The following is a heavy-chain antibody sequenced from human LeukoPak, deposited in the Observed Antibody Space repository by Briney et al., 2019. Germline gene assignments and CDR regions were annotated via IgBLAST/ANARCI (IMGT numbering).Heavy chain of an antibody. V-gene: IGHV1-2*06. D-gene: IGHD5-24*01. CDR1: GYTFTGYY. CDR2: INPNSGGT. CDR3: ARVRSRRDGYNWDFDY. Sequence: GASVKVSCKASGYTFTGYYMHWVRQAPGQGLEWMGRINPNSGGTNYAQKFQGRVTMTRDTSISTAYMELSRLRSDDTAVYYCARVRSRRDGYNWDFDYWGQGTLVTVSS. J-gene: IGHJ4*02.